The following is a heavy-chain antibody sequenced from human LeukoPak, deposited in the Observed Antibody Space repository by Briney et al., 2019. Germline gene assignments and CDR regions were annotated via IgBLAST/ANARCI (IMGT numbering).Heavy chain of an antibody. CDR1: GGTFSSYA. V-gene: IGHV1-69*13. CDR2: IIPIFGTA. D-gene: IGHD5-18*01. J-gene: IGHJ4*02. CDR3: ARAAMADVYFDY. Sequence: GASVKVSCKASGGTFSSYAISWVRQAPGQGLEWKGGIIPIFGTANYAQKFQGRVTITADESTSTAYMELSSLRSEDTAVYYCARAAMADVYFDYWGQGTLVTVSS.